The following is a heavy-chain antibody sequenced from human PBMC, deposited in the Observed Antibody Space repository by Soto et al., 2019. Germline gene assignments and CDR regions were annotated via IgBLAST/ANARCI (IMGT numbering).Heavy chain of an antibody. CDR2: ISAYNGET. CDR1: GFSFISYG. D-gene: IGHD4-17*01. Sequence: QVQLVQSGAEVKKPGASVKVSCKTSGFSFISYGISWVRQAPGQGLEWMGWISAYNGETNYAQKFQGRVTMTTDTATSTAYVELRSLRSDDTAVYYCARDHTGDYCGQGTLVTVSS. J-gene: IGHJ4*02. V-gene: IGHV1-18*04. CDR3: ARDHTGDY.